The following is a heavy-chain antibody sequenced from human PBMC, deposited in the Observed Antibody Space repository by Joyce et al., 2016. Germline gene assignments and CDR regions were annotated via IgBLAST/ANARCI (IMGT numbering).Heavy chain of an antibody. CDR2: IKIENGDT. CDR1: GFTFTGNY. CDR3: AREGLPHGGFDY. J-gene: IGHJ4*02. Sequence: QVQLVQSGTEVKKPGASVKVSCKASGFTFTGNYMHWVRQAPGQGLGRMVWIKIENGDTHYTQNLQGRVTMTRDTSINTAYMEVTRLRSDDTAFYYCAREGLPHGGFDYWGLGTLVTVSS. V-gene: IGHV1-2*02.